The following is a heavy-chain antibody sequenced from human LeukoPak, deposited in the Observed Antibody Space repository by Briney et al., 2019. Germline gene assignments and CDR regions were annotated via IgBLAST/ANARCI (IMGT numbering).Heavy chain of an antibody. D-gene: IGHD2-21*01. Sequence: SVKVSCKASGGTLSSYEISWVRQAPGQGLEWMGGIIPMFGTAKYAQKFQGRVTITADKSTSTAYMELSSLRAEDTAVYYCARDQFGYSKPFDYWGQGTLVTVSS. CDR2: IIPMFGTA. CDR3: ARDQFGYSKPFDY. V-gene: IGHV1-69*06. J-gene: IGHJ4*02. CDR1: GGTLSSYE.